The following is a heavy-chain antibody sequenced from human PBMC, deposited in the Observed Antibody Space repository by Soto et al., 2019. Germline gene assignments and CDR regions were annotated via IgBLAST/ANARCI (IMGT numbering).Heavy chain of an antibody. V-gene: IGHV3-11*06. J-gene: IGHJ4*02. CDR2: ISSSSSYT. CDR3: ARRSSSWYEFDY. Sequence: GGSLRLSCAASGFTFSDYYMSWIRQAPGKGLEWVSYISSSSSYTNYADSVKGRFTISRDNAKNSLYLQMNSLRAEDTAVYYCARRSSSWYEFDYWGQGTLVTVSS. CDR1: GFTFSDYY. D-gene: IGHD6-13*01.